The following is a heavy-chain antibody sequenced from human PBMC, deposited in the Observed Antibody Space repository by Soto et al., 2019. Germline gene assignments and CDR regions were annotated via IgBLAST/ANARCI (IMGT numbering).Heavy chain of an antibody. CDR2: ISYDGSYK. V-gene: IGHV3-30*18. CDR3: AKELSVVATTPDFDY. J-gene: IGHJ4*02. Sequence: QVQLVESGGGVVQPGRSLRLSCAASGFTFSSYGMHWVRQAPGKGLEWVAVISYDGSYKYYADSMKGRITISRDNSKNTLYVQMNSLRAKDTAVYYCAKELSVVATTPDFDYWGQGTLVTVSS. CDR1: GFTFSSYG. D-gene: IGHD5-12*01.